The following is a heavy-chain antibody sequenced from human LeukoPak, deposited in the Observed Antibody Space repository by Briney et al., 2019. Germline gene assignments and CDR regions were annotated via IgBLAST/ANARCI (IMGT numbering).Heavy chain of an antibody. CDR1: GFTFSNSG. D-gene: IGHD6-13*01. J-gene: IGHJ4*02. V-gene: IGHV3-30*18. CDR2: ISKDGSNK. CDR3: AKALVTLSWRGSDH. Sequence: GGSLRLSCVGSGFTFSNSGMHWVRQAPGKSLEWVAVISKDGSNKYYADSVKGRFTISRDNSENTLYLQMNSLRAEDTALYYCAKALVTLSWRGSDHWGQGALVTVSS.